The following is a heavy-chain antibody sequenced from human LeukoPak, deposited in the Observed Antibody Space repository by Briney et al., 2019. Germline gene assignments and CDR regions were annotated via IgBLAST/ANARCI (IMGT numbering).Heavy chain of an antibody. CDR1: GGSISSYY. Sequence: PSETLSLTCTVSGGSISSYYWSWIRQPAGKGLEWIGRIYTSGSTNYNPSLKSRVTMSVDTSKNQFSLKLSSVTAADTAVYYCARHYYDSSGYPDAFDIWGQGTMVTVSS. J-gene: IGHJ3*02. D-gene: IGHD3-22*01. CDR3: ARHYYDSSGYPDAFDI. V-gene: IGHV4-4*07. CDR2: IYTSGST.